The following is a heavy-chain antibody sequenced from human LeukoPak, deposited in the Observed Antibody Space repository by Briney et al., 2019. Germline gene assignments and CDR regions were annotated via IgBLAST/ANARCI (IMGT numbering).Heavy chain of an antibody. J-gene: IGHJ4*02. Sequence: GGSLRLSCAASGFTFSNYRMHWVRQAPGKGLVWVSHINSDGSSTNYADSVEGRFTISRDNAKNTLYLQMDSLRAEDTAVYYCARGGVYGYKWGQGTLVTVSS. CDR3: ARGGVYGYK. D-gene: IGHD5-24*01. CDR1: GFTFSNYR. CDR2: INSDGSST. V-gene: IGHV3-74*01.